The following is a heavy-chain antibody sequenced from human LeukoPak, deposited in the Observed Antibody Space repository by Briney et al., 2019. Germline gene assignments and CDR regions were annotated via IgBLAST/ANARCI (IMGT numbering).Heavy chain of an antibody. V-gene: IGHV3-30*04. J-gene: IGHJ6*04. Sequence: GGSPRLSRAAFGLTLISYALHCVRRAPGRGLQWVAVISYDGSDKKHADSVQGRFTNSRDNYKNTLYLQMSRLRGDDTAVYYCARDSPRDCDSGRCSSGGMDVWGKGTTVTVSS. CDR3: ARDSPRDCDSGRCSSGGMDV. CDR1: GLTLISYA. CDR2: ISYDGSDK. D-gene: IGHD2/OR15-2a*01.